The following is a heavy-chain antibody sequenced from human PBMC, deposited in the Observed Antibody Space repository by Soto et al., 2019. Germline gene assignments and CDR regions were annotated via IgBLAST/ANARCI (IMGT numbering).Heavy chain of an antibody. Sequence: QLQLQESGPGLVKPSETLSLTCTVSGGSISSSSYYWGWIRQPPGKGLEWIGSIYYSGSTYYNPSLKSRVTISVDTSKNQFSLKLSSVTAADTAVYYCARLGGGDAFDIWGQGTMVTVSS. CDR1: GGSISSSSYY. D-gene: IGHD3-16*01. J-gene: IGHJ3*02. V-gene: IGHV4-39*01. CDR2: IYYSGST. CDR3: ARLGGGDAFDI.